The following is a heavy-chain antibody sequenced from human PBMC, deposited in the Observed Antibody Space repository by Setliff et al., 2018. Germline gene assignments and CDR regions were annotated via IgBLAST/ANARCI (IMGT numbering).Heavy chain of an antibody. CDR1: GYIFTSYG. Sequence: ASVKVSCKASGYIFTSYGFSWVRQAPGQGLEWMGWISTYNGNTNYAQNLQGRVTMTRDTSTSTAHMELRSLRSDDTAVYYCAREPLWGSHDAFDIWGQGTMVTVSS. J-gene: IGHJ3*02. V-gene: IGHV1-18*01. CDR2: ISTYNGNT. CDR3: AREPLWGSHDAFDI. D-gene: IGHD7-27*01.